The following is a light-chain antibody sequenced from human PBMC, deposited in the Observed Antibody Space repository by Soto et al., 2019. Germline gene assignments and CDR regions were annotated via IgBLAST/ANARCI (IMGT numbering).Light chain of an antibody. J-gene: IGKJ3*01. Sequence: IVLTQSPATLSLSTGERATLSCRASQSIRNYLAWYQQKPGQSPRLLIYDASNRAADIPARFSGNGSGTDFTLTISSLEPEDFAVYFCQQRSNWPLTFGPGTKVDI. CDR1: QSIRNY. V-gene: IGKV3-11*01. CDR2: DAS. CDR3: QQRSNWPLT.